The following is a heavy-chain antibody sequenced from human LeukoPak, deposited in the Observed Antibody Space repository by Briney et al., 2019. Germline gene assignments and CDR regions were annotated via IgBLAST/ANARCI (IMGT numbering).Heavy chain of an antibody. CDR3: ASTPSYDSSGYYDYYFDY. CDR2: IYYSGST. CDR1: GGSISSGDYY. Sequence: SETLSLTCTVSGGSISSGDYYWSWIRQPPGKGLEWIGYIYYSGSTNYNPSLKSRVTISVDTSKNQFSLKLSSVTAADTAVYYCASTPSYDSSGYYDYYFDYWGQGTLVTVSS. V-gene: IGHV4-61*08. J-gene: IGHJ4*02. D-gene: IGHD3-22*01.